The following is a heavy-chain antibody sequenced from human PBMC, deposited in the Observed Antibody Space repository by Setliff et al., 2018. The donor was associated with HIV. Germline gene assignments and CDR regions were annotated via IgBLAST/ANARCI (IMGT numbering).Heavy chain of an antibody. CDR2: INWNGGST. J-gene: IGHJ4*02. Sequence: GGSLRLSCAVSGFTFEDYGMSWVRQAPGKGLEWVSGINWNGGSTGYADSVKGRFTISRDNSQNTLYLQMNSLRADDTAIYYCAKGFRPVDTALVSGPTYWGQGIRVTVSS. CDR1: GFTFEDYG. CDR3: AKGFRPVDTALVSGPTY. D-gene: IGHD5-18*01. V-gene: IGHV3-20*04.